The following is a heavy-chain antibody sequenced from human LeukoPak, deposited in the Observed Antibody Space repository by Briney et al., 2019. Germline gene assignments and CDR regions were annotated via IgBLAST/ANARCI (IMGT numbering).Heavy chain of an antibody. D-gene: IGHD3-16*01. CDR1: GGSISSSSYY. CDR2: IYYSGST. J-gene: IGHJ6*03. CDR3: ARVWNYYYYMDV. Sequence: SETLSLTCTVSGGSISSSSYYWGWIRQPPGKGLEWIGSIYYSGSTYYNPSLKSRVTISVDTSKNQFSLKLSSVAAADTAVYYCARVWNYYYYMDVWGKGTTVTVSS. V-gene: IGHV4-39*07.